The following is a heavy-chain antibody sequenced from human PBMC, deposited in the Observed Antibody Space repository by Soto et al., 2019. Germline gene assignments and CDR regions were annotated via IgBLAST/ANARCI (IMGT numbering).Heavy chain of an antibody. V-gene: IGHV4-34*01. CDR2: INHSGST. CDR1: GGSFSGYY. Sequence: KPSETLSLTCAVYGGSFSGYYWSWIRQPPGKGLEWIGEINHSGSTNYNPSLKSRVTISVDTSKNQFSLKLSSVTAADTAVYYCARVAQIIAARLFDYWGQGTLVTVSS. J-gene: IGHJ4*02. CDR3: ARVAQIIAARLFDY. D-gene: IGHD6-6*01.